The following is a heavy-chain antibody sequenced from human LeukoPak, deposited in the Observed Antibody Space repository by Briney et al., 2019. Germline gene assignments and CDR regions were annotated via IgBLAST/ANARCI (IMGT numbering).Heavy chain of an antibody. CDR2: IYYSGST. CDR1: GASISSRDYY. V-gene: IGHV4-39*01. CDR3: ARHGHHGDHDY. Sequence: SETLSLTCTVSGASISSRDYYWGWIRQPPGKGPEWIGSIYYSGSTYYNPSLKSRVTISVDSSKNQFSLKLTSVTAADTAVYYCARHGHHGDHDYWGQGTLVTVSS. D-gene: IGHD2-21*02. J-gene: IGHJ4*02.